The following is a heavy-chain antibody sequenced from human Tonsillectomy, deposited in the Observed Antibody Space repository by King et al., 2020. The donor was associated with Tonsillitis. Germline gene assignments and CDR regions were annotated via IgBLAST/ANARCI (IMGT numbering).Heavy chain of an antibody. V-gene: IGHV3-72*01. CDR2: TRDKANRYTT. J-gene: IGHJ6*03. Sequence: VQLVESGGGLVQPGGSLRLSCAASGFTFSDHYMDWVRQAPGKGLEWVGRTRDKANRYTTEYAASVKGRFTISRDDSKNSLYLQMNSLKTEDTAVYYCARDAGDYHYYYMDVWGKGTTVTVSS. CDR3: ARDAGDYHYYYMDV. CDR1: GFTFSDHY. D-gene: IGHD1-1*01.